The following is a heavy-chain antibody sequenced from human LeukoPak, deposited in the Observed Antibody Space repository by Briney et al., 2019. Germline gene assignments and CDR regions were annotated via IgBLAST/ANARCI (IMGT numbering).Heavy chain of an antibody. CDR3: ARILGRYYYYYMDV. J-gene: IGHJ6*03. V-gene: IGHV1-8*01. D-gene: IGHD2-15*01. CDR2: MNPNSGNT. CDR1: GYTFTSYD. Sequence: GASVKVSCKASGYTFTSYDINWVRQATGQGLEWMGWMNPNSGNTGYAQKFQGRVTMTRNTSISTAYMELSSLTSEDTAVYYCARILGRYYYYYMDVWGKGTTVTVSS.